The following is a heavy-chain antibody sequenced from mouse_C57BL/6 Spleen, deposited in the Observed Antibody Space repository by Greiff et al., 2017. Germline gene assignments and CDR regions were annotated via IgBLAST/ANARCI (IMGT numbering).Heavy chain of an antibody. Sequence: EVQLVESGGGLVQPKGSLKLSCAASGFSFNTYAMNWVRQAPGKGLEWVARIRSKSNNYATYYADSVKDRFTISRDDSESMLYLQMNNLKTEDTAMYYCVRAVEAWFAYWGQGTLVTVSA. J-gene: IGHJ3*01. CDR1: GFSFNTYA. CDR3: VRAVEAWFAY. V-gene: IGHV10-1*01. D-gene: IGHD1-1*01. CDR2: IRSKSNNYAT.